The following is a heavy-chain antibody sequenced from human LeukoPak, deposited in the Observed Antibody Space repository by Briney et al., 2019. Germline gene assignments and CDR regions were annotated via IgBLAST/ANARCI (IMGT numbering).Heavy chain of an antibody. CDR2: ISRSGGDT. D-gene: IGHD3-3*01. Sequence: PGGSLRLSCAASGFTFSNYAMSWVRQAPGKGLEWVSGISRSGGDTYYADSMEGRFTISRDNSKNTLYLQMNSLRAEDTAVYYCAGGSITIFGVVDAYFDYWGQGTLVTVSS. J-gene: IGHJ4*02. CDR3: AGGSITIFGVVDAYFDY. V-gene: IGHV3-23*01. CDR1: GFTFSNYA.